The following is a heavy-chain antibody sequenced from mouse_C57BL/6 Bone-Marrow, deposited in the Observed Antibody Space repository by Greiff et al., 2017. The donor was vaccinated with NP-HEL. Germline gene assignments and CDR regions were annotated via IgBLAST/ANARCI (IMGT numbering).Heavy chain of an antibody. V-gene: IGHV1-15*01. J-gene: IGHJ4*01. CDR2: IDPETGGT. CDR3: IRHVRYYAMDY. Sequence: QVQLQQSGAELVRPGASVTLSCKASGYTFTDYEMHWVKQTPVHGLEWIGAIDPETGGTAYNQKFKGKAILTADKSSSTAYMELRSLTSEDSAVYYCIRHVRYYAMDYWGQGTSVTVSS. CDR1: GYTFTDYE.